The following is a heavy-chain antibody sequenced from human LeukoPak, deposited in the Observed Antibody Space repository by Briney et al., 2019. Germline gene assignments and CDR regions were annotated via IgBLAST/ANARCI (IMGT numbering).Heavy chain of an antibody. D-gene: IGHD2-15*01. CDR1: GGSISSYY. CDR3: ARLALGYCSGGTCPYYFDH. J-gene: IGHJ4*02. V-gene: IGHV4-59*01. Sequence: TSETLSLTCTVSGGSISSYYWTWIRQPPGKGLECIGYNYYTGSTNYNPSLKSRVTISVDTSKNQFSLKLGSVTAADTAVYYCARLALGYCSGGTCPYYFDHWGQGTLVTVSS. CDR2: NYYTGST.